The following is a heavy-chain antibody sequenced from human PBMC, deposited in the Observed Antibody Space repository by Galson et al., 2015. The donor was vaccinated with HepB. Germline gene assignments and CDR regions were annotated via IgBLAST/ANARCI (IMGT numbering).Heavy chain of an antibody. D-gene: IGHD2-21*01. J-gene: IGHJ4*02. Sequence: SVKVSCKASGGTFSSYAISWVRQAPGQGLEWMGGIIPILGIANYAQKFQGRVTITADKSTSTAYMELSSLRSEDTAVYYCASYCGGDCYDGGGFDYWGQGTLVAVSS. CDR3: ASYCGGDCYDGGGFDY. CDR1: GGTFSSYA. V-gene: IGHV1-69*10. CDR2: IIPILGIA.